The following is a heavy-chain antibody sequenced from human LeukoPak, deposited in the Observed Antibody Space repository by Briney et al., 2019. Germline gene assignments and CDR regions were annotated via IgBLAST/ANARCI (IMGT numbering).Heavy chain of an antibody. CDR1: GFTFGDYA. CDR2: IRSKAYGGTT. Sequence: PGGSLRLSCTASGFTFGDYAMSWFRQAPGKGLEWVGFIRSKAYGGTTEYAASVKGRFTISRDDSKSIAYLQMNSLKTEDTAVYYCTRDLGSSGYPMADYWGQGTLVTVSS. V-gene: IGHV3-49*03. J-gene: IGHJ4*02. CDR3: TRDLGSSGYPMADY. D-gene: IGHD3-22*01.